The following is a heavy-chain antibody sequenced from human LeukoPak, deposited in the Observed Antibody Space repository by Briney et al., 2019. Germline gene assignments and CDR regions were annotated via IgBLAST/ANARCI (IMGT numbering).Heavy chain of an antibody. CDR2: IYTSGST. V-gene: IGHV4-61*02. Sequence: SQTLSLTCTVSGGSISSGSYYWSWIRQPAGKGLEWIGRIYTSGSTNYNPSLKSRVTISVDTSKNQFSLNLSSVTAADTAVYYCARARGYSYGYPDYWGQGTLVTVSS. J-gene: IGHJ4*02. CDR1: GGSISSGSYY. D-gene: IGHD5-18*01. CDR3: ARARGYSYGYPDY.